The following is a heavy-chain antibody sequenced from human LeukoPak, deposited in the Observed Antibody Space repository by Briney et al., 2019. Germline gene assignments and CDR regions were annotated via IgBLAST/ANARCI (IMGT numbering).Heavy chain of an antibody. CDR1: GFTFSSYS. J-gene: IGHJ4*02. D-gene: IGHD3-22*01. CDR3: SRDRTHTSGYSQYLDY. Sequence: GGSLRLSCAGTGFTFSSYSMHWVRQAPGKGLEWVAVISHDGRNNYYADSVKGRFTISRDNSKNTLYLQMNSLRAGDTAVYYCSRDRTHTSGYSQYLDYWGQGTLVTVSS. V-gene: IGHV3-30*04. CDR2: ISHDGRNN.